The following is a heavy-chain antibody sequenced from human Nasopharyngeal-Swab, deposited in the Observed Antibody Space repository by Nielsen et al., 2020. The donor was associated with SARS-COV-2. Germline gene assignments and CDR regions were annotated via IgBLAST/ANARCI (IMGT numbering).Heavy chain of an antibody. D-gene: IGHD5-18*01. Sequence: GESLKISCAASGFTFSSNWMNWVRQAQGKGLEWVAGIKQDGSEKYYVDSVKGRFTISRDNAKNSLYLQMNSLRAEDTAVYYCARWGYTYGPFDYWGQGTLVTVSS. CDR3: ARWGYTYGPFDY. V-gene: IGHV3-7*03. J-gene: IGHJ4*02. CDR1: GFTFSSNW. CDR2: IKQDGSEK.